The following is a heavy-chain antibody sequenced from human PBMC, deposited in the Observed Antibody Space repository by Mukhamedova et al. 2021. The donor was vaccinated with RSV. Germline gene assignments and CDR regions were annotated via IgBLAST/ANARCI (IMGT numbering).Heavy chain of an antibody. D-gene: IGHD3-16*01. CDR3: ARREDGGFDY. Sequence: SDTRYSPSFQGQVTISADKSISTAYLQWSSLKASDTATYFCARREDGGFDYWGQETLVTVSS. V-gene: IGHV5-51*01. J-gene: IGHJ4*02. CDR2: SDT.